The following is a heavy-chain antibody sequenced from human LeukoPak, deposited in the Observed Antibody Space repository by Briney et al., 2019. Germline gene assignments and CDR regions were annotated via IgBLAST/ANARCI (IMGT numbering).Heavy chain of an antibody. Sequence: PSETLSLTCAVYGGSFSGYYWSWIRQPPGKGLEWIGEINHSGSTNYNPSLKSRVTISVDTSKNQFSLKLSSVTAADTAVYYCARALTVTTGDYWGQGTLVTVSS. J-gene: IGHJ4*02. CDR1: GGSFSGYY. CDR2: INHSGST. D-gene: IGHD4-17*01. V-gene: IGHV4-34*01. CDR3: ARALTVTTGDY.